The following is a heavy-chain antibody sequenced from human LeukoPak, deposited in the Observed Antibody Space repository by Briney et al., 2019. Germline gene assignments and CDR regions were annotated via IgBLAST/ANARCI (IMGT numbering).Heavy chain of an antibody. D-gene: IGHD5-18*01. V-gene: IGHV1-69*13. J-gene: IGHJ6*04. CDR1: GGSFSSYA. CDR2: IIPILGTA. Sequence: SVKVSCKASGGSFSSYAISWVRQAPGQGLEWMGGIIPILGTANYAQKFQGRVTITADESTSTAYMELSSLRPEDTAVYYCARERGSYGYYYYGMDVWGKGTTVTVSS. CDR3: ARERGSYGYYYYGMDV.